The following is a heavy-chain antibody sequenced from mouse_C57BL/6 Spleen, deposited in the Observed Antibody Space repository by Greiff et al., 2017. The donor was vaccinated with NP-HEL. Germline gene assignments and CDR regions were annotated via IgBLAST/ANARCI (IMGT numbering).Heavy chain of an antibody. J-gene: IGHJ2*01. D-gene: IGHD2-4*01. CDR1: GFTFSDYY. Sequence: EVKVVESEGGLVQPGSSMKLSCTASGFTFSDYYMAWVRQVPEKGLEWVANINYDGSSTYYLDSLKSRFIISRDNAKNILYLQMSSLKSEDTATYYCARVHYDYDVRYFDYWGQGTTLTVSS. V-gene: IGHV5-16*01. CDR2: INYDGSST. CDR3: ARVHYDYDVRYFDY.